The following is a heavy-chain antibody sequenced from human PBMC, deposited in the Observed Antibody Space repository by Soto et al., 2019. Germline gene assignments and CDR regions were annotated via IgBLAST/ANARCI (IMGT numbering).Heavy chain of an antibody. CDR1: GYTFTSYG. Sequence: ASVKVSCKASGYTFTSYGISWVRQAPGQGLEWMGWISAYNGNTNYAQKLQGRVTMTTDTSTSTAYMELRSLRSDDTAVYYCARQRRLVLRFLEWPRTPFDYWGQGTLVTVSS. J-gene: IGHJ4*02. CDR3: ARQRRLVLRFLEWPRTPFDY. CDR2: ISAYNGNT. V-gene: IGHV1-18*01. D-gene: IGHD3-3*01.